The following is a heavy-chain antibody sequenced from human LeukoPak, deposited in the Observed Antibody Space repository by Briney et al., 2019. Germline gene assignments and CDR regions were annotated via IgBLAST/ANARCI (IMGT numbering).Heavy chain of an antibody. D-gene: IGHD5-18*01. CDR2: IDYRGTPTS. Sequence: TSETLSLTRTVSGGSLSSYFWNWIRQTPEKGLEWIAYIDYRGTPTSKYNPSLKARVTIPGDTSKNQFSLKVNSVTAADTAVYFCARASFNSYGIDGFDYWGQGTLVTVSS. V-gene: IGHV4-59*01. CDR3: ARASFNSYGIDGFDY. CDR1: GGSLSSYF. J-gene: IGHJ4*02.